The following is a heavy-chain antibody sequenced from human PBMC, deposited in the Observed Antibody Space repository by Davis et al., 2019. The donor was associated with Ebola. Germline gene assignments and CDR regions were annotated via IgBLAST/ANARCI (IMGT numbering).Heavy chain of an antibody. CDR2: VYSSGIT. V-gene: IGHV3-53*01. D-gene: IGHD1-26*01. J-gene: IGHJ3*01. Sequence: PGGSLRLSCAASGRFNVGSNYMTWVRQAPGKGLEWVSVVYSSGITYYGDSVKGRFTISRDNSMNTLHLQMNSLRVEDTAIYYCAKDTSNVWFDVWGQGTMVTVSS. CDR3: AKDTSNVWFDV. CDR1: GRFNVGSNY.